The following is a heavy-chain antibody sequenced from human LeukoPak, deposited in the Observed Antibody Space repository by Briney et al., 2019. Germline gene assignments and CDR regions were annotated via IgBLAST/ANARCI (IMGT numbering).Heavy chain of an antibody. V-gene: IGHV4-39*07. CDR3: ARDWGQVDY. J-gene: IGHJ4*02. Sequence: SETLSLTCTVSGGSISSTNYYWGWIRQPPGKGLEWIGSIYYSGSTYSNPSLKSRVTISVDTSKNQFSLKLSSVTAADTAVYYCARDWGQVDYWGQGTLVTVSS. CDR1: GGSISSTNYY. CDR2: IYYSGST. D-gene: IGHD3-16*01.